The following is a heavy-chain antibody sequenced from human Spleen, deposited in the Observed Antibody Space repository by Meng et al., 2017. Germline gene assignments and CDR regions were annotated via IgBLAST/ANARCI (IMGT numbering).Heavy chain of an antibody. CDR3: ARDAGDL. V-gene: IGHV4-34*01. J-gene: IGHJ5*02. CDR2: INHRGKT. CDR1: GVSLSGDC. Sequence: QVQLQQWGAGLLKPSETLSLPCAVSGVSLSGDCWSWIRQPPGKGLEWIGEINHRGKTTYNPSLKSRVTMSIDTSEKQFSLKLSSVTAADTAVYYCARDAGDLWGQGTLVTVSS.